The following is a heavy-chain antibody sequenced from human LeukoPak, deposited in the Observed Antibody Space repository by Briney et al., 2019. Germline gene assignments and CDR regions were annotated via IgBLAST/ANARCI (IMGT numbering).Heavy chain of an antibody. CDR2: IYYSGST. D-gene: IGHD6-6*01. CDR3: ARDIAARPIID. Sequence: SETLSLTCTVSGGSISSSSYYWGWIRQPPGKGLEWIGSIYYSGSTYYNPSLKSRVTISVDTSKNQFSLKLSSVTAADTAVYYCARDIAARPIIDWGQGTLVTVYS. V-gene: IGHV4-39*07. J-gene: IGHJ4*02. CDR1: GGSISSSSYY.